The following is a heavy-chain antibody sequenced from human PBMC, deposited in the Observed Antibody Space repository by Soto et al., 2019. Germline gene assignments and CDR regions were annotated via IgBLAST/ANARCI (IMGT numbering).Heavy chain of an antibody. CDR1: GGTLSNYY. V-gene: IGHV4-59*01. Sequence: SETLSLTCTVSGGTLSNYYWSWIRQPPGKGQEWIGYIYYSGSTNYNPTLKIRVTISVDTSKNQLSLKLSSFIAVDTVVYYCARAQPSRGLAYWGQGTLVTVSS. CDR3: ARAQPSRGLAY. D-gene: IGHD3-10*01. CDR2: IYYSGST. J-gene: IGHJ4*02.